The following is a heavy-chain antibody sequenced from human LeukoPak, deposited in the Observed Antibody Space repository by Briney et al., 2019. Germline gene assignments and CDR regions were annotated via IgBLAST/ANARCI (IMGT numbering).Heavy chain of an antibody. J-gene: IGHJ5*02. CDR2: IYYTGDT. Sequence: SSETLSLTCTVSGGYIITSGHYWGWIRQPPGKGLEWIGSIYYTGDTSTNPFFRSRMSISVDTSKNQFSLNLTSVTAADAAVYYCARERSSSGGHSWFDPWGQGTLVTVSS. CDR3: ARERSSSGGHSWFDP. CDR1: GGYIITSGHY. V-gene: IGHV4-39*07. D-gene: IGHD4-23*01.